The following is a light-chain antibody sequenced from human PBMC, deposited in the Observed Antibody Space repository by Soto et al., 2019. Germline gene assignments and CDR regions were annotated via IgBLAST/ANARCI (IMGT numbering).Light chain of an antibody. Sequence: EIVMTQSPATLSVSPGERATLSCRASQSVNSHLAWYQQKPGQAPRLLIYGASTRATGIPARFSGSGSGTEFPLTNSSLQSEDFAVFYCQPHENWPATFGQGTKVEIK. V-gene: IGKV3-15*01. CDR2: GAS. CDR1: QSVNSH. J-gene: IGKJ1*01. CDR3: QPHENWPAT.